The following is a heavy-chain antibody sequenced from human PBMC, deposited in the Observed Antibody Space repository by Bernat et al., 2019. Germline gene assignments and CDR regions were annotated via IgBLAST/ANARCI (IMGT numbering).Heavy chain of an antibody. CDR1: GGSISSSSYY. D-gene: IGHD4-23*01. Sequence: QLQLQESGPGLVKPSETLSLTCTVSGGSISSSSYYWGWIRQPPGKGLEWIGSIYYSGSTYYNPSLKSRVTISVDTSKNQFSLKLSSVTAADTAVYYCARHETFGGNFDYWGQGTLVTVSS. J-gene: IGHJ4*02. V-gene: IGHV4-39*07. CDR2: IYYSGST. CDR3: ARHETFGGNFDY.